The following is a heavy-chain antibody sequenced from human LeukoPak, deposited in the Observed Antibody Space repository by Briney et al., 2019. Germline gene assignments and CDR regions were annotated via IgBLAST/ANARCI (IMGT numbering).Heavy chain of an antibody. CDR3: ARDLTGDYHRGYSQH. D-gene: IGHD4-17*01. J-gene: IGHJ1*01. Sequence: PSETLSLTCTVSGGSISSSSYYWGWIRQPPGKGLEWIGSIYYSGSTYYNPSLKSRVTISVDTSKNQFSLKLSSVTAADTAVYYCARDLTGDYHRGYSQHWGQGTLVTVSS. V-gene: IGHV4-39*07. CDR1: GGSISSSSYY. CDR2: IYYSGST.